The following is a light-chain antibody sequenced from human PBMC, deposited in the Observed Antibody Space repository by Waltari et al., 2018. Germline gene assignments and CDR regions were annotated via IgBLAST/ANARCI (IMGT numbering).Light chain of an antibody. CDR2: LDS. Sequence: SFDLTQPPSVSVSPGQTASITCSGDKLGDRAACWYPQKPGQSPVLVIYLDSKRPSAIPERFSGSKSGNTATLTISGTQAVDEADYYCQAWDTSTYIFGTGTKVTVL. J-gene: IGLJ1*01. CDR3: QAWDTSTYI. CDR1: KLGDRA. V-gene: IGLV3-1*01.